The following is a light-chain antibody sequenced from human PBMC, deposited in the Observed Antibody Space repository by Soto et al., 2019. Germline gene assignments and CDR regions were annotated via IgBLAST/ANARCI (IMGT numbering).Light chain of an antibody. CDR1: QTVRNNY. J-gene: IGKJ5*01. CDR3: QQRTNWRIT. Sequence: EIVFTQSPATLSLSPGERATLSCRASQTVRNNYLAWYQQKPGQAPRLLIYGASNRATGIPARFSGSGSGTDFTLTISSLEPEDFAVYYCQQRTNWRITFGQGTRLEIK. V-gene: IGKV3-11*01. CDR2: GAS.